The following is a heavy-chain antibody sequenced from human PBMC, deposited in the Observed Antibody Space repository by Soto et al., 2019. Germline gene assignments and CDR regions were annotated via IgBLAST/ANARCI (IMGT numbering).Heavy chain of an antibody. CDR2: IYHSGST. CDR1: GGSFSSGGYS. V-gene: IGHV4-30-2*01. Sequence: PSETLSLTCAVYGGSFSSGGYSWSWIRQPPGKGLEWIGYIYHSGSTYYNPSLKSRVTISVDRSKNQFSLKLSSVTAADTAVYYCARGPPFHWGQGTLVTVSS. J-gene: IGHJ4*02. D-gene: IGHD3-16*01. CDR3: ARGPPFH.